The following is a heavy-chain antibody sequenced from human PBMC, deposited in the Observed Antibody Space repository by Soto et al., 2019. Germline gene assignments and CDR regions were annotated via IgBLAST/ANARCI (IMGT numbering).Heavy chain of an antibody. J-gene: IGHJ4*02. CDR2: ISSSGYTV. V-gene: IGHV3-48*03. D-gene: IGHD2-2*01. CDR1: RFTFSTYE. Sequence: GGSLRLSCAASRFTFSTYEMNWVRQAPGKGLKWVSYISSSGYTVYYADSVKGRFTISRDNTRNSLYLQMNSLRDEDTALYYCVRYCSTTLCNGVATRTFDYWGQGTLVTVSS. CDR3: VRYCSTTLCNGVATRTFDY.